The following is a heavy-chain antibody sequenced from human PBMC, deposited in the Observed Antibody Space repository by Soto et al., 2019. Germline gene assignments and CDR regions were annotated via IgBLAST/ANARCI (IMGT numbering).Heavy chain of an antibody. CDR1: GYTFTSYD. CDR3: ATGITGSPDY. V-gene: IGHV1-3*01. J-gene: IGHJ4*02. CDR2: INAGNGNT. Sequence: ASVKVSCKASGYTFTSYDMHWVRQAPGQRLEWMGWINAGNGNTKYSQKFQGRVTMTEDTSTETAYMELTSLRSDDTAVYFCATGITGSPDYWGQGTLVTVSS. D-gene: IGHD1-26*01.